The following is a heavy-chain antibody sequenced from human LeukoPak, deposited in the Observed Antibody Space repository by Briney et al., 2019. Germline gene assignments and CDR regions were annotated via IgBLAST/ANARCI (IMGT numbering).Heavy chain of an antibody. CDR2: IYYNGKT. D-gene: IGHD3-10*01. V-gene: IGHV4-59*01. CDR3: ARGVAGSESTPNY. J-gene: IGHJ4*02. Sequence: PSETLSLTCTVSGGSISNYYWIWIRQPPGKGLEWVGFIYYNGKTNYNTSLKSRVTISEDSSKNQSSLKLSSVTAADTAVYYCARGVAGSESTPNYWGQGTLVTVSS. CDR1: GGSISNYY.